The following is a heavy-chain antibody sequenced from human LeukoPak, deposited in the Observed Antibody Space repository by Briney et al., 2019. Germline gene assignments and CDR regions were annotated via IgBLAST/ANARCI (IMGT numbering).Heavy chain of an antibody. CDR3: ARGDRYYDILTGYYRPVGNDY. CDR1: GGSISSSSYY. D-gene: IGHD3-9*01. CDR2: IYYSGST. V-gene: IGHV4-61*05. Sequence: PSETLSLPCTVSGGSISSSSYYWGWIRQPPGKGLEWIGYIYYSGSTNYNPSLKSRVTISVDTSKNQFSLKLSSVTDADTAVYYCARGDRYYDILTGYYRPVGNDYWGQGTLATVSS. J-gene: IGHJ4*02.